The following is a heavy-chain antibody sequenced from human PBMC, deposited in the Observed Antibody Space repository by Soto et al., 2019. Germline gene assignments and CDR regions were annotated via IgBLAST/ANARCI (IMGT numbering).Heavy chain of an antibody. D-gene: IGHD3-10*01. CDR2: INPFDGSR. J-gene: IGHJ4*02. CDR3: SRVDPGETSPFDH. CDR1: GDSFTSYY. V-gene: IGHV1-46*03. Sequence: GTSVKVSCKACGDSFTSYYIHWVRQAPGQGLEWMGWINPFDGSRMFAQSFQGRVTMTRDTSTSTVYMEVSSLRSEDTAVYYCSRVDPGETSPFDHWGQGTLVTVSS.